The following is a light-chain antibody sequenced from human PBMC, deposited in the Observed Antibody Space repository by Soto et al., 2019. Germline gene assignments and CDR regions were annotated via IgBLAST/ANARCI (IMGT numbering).Light chain of an antibody. J-gene: IGKJ1*01. CDR2: KVS. Sequence: EIQMTQSPSSLSASVGDRVTITCRASQNIDTWLAWYHQKPGRAPKVRITKVSNLERGLPSRFIGSGSGTAFTLNISSLKPDASATYYCQQYKSSWTFGQGTKVDVK. V-gene: IGKV1-5*03. CDR1: QNIDTW. CDR3: QQYKSSWT.